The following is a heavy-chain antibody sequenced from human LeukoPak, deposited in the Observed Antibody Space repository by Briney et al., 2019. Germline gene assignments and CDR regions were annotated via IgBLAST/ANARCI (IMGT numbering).Heavy chain of an antibody. Sequence: SETLSLTCTVSGGSISSSSYYWGWIRQPPGKGLEWIGSIYYSGSTYYNPSLKSRVTLSVDTSKNQFSLKLSSVTAADTAVYYCARKVGATKSYYFDYWGQGTLVTVSS. D-gene: IGHD1-26*01. CDR2: IYYSGST. CDR3: ARKVGATKSYYFDY. CDR1: GGSISSSSYY. J-gene: IGHJ4*02. V-gene: IGHV4-39*07.